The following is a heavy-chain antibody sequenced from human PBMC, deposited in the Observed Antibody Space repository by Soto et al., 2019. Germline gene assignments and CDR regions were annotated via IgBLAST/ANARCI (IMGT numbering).Heavy chain of an antibody. D-gene: IGHD2-15*01. Sequence: LRLSCGASGFTFSTYWMLWVRQAPGKGLECVANINPDGSATLYVDSIKGRFTISRDNVGDSLYLQMNSLRAEDTAVYYCARGFDYSLDYWGQGTVVTVSS. J-gene: IGHJ4*02. V-gene: IGHV3-7*01. CDR1: GFTFSTYW. CDR3: ARGFDYSLDY. CDR2: INPDGSAT.